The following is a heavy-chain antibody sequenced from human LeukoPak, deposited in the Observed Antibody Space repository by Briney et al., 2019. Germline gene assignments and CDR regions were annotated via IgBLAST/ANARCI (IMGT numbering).Heavy chain of an antibody. CDR2: IIPIFGTA. J-gene: IGHJ4*02. Sequence: ASVKVSCKASGGTFSSSAIIWVRQAPGQGLEWMGGIIPIFGTANYAQKFQGRVTITTDESTSTAYMELSSLRSEDTAVYYCARKVAGAYYFDYWGQGTLVTVSS. CDR3: ARKVAGAYYFDY. D-gene: IGHD6-19*01. CDR1: GGTFSSSA. V-gene: IGHV1-69*05.